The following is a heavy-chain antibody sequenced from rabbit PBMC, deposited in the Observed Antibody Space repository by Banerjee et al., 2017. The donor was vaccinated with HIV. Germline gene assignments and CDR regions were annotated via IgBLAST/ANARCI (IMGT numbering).Heavy chain of an antibody. Sequence: ESGGALVTPEGSLTLTCKASGFDLSSSYWICWVRQAPGKGLEWIACIDGSGSALYVSWAKGRFTISKTSSTTVTLQMTSLTAADTATYFCARDLAGVIGWNFGLWGQGTLVTVS. CDR1: GFDLSSSYW. CDR2: IDGSGSA. CDR3: ARDLAGVIGWNFGL. J-gene: IGHJ3*01. D-gene: IGHD4-1*01. V-gene: IGHV1S45*01.